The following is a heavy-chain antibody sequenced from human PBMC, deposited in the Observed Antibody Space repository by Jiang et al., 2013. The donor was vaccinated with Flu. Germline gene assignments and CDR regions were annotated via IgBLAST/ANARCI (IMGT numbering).Heavy chain of an antibody. J-gene: IGHJ4*02. CDR3: ASSGSYSGSLLFDY. V-gene: IGHV4-31*02. D-gene: IGHD1-26*01. Sequence: KSRVTISVDTSKNQFSLKLSSVTAADTAVYYCASSGSYSGSLLFDYWGQGTLVTVSS.